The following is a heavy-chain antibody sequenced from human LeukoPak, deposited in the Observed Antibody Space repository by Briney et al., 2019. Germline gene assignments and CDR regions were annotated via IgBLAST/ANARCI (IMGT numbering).Heavy chain of an antibody. J-gene: IGHJ4*02. CDR2: IWYDGSNK. CDR1: GFTFSSYG. Sequence: GRSLRLSCAASGFTFSSYGMHWVRQAPGKGLEWVAVIWYDGSNKYYADSVKGRFTISRDNSKNTLYLQMNSLRAEDTAVYYCARGPVIAVYYFDYWGQGTLVTVSS. V-gene: IGHV3-33*01. CDR3: ARGPVIAVYYFDY. D-gene: IGHD6-19*01.